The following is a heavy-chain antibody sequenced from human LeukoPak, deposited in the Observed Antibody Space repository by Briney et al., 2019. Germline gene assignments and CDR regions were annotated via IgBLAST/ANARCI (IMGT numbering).Heavy chain of an antibody. V-gene: IGHV3-30*18. D-gene: IGHD3-22*01. Sequence: GGSLRLSCAASGFTFSSYGMHWVRQAPGKGLEWVAVISYDGSNKYYADPVKGRFTISRDNSKNTLYLQMNSLRAEDTAVYYCAKVLEHYYDSSGPFDYWGQGTLVTVSS. CDR2: ISYDGSNK. J-gene: IGHJ4*02. CDR3: AKVLEHYYDSSGPFDY. CDR1: GFTFSSYG.